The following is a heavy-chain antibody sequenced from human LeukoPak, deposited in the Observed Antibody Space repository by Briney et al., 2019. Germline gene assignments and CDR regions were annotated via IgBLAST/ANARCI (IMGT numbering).Heavy chain of an antibody. Sequence: ASVKVSCKASGYTFTSYAIHWVRQAPGQRLEWMGWISAGNGNTKYSQNFQGRVTFISNTSATTAFMELSSLRSDDTAVYYCARDLRNSRLSSGRGYSGGYWGQGTLVTVSS. J-gene: IGHJ4*02. CDR3: ARDLRNSRLSSGRGYSGGY. V-gene: IGHV1-3*01. CDR1: GYTFTSYA. D-gene: IGHD6-13*01. CDR2: ISAGNGNT.